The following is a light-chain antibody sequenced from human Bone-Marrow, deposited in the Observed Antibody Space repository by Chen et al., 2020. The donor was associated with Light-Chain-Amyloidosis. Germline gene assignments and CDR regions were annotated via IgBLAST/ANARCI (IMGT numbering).Light chain of an antibody. CDR1: NIGSTS. Sequence: SYVLTQPSSVSVAPGQTATIACGGNNIGSTSVHWYQQTPGQAPLLVVYDDSERPSGLPERWSGSNSGNTATLTISRVEAGDEADYYCQVWDRSSDRPVFGGGTKLTVL. V-gene: IGLV3-21*02. CDR2: DDS. CDR3: QVWDRSSDRPV. J-gene: IGLJ3*02.